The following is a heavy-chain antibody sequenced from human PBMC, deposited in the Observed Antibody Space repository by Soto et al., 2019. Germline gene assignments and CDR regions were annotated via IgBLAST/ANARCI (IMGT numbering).Heavy chain of an antibody. V-gene: IGHV4-59*08. CDR1: GGSISSYY. CDR3: ASYDFWSGYYFG. J-gene: IGHJ4*02. CDR2: IYYSGST. Sequence: SETLSLTCTVSGGSISSYYWSWIRQPPGKGLEWIGYIYYSGSTNYNPSLKSRVTISVDTSKNQFSLKLSSVTAADTAVYYCASYDFWSGYYFGWGQGTLVTVSS. D-gene: IGHD3-3*01.